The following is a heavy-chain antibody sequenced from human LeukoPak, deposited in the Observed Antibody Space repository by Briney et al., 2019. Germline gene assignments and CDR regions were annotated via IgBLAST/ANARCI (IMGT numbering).Heavy chain of an antibody. Sequence: GGSLRLSCAASGFTFSNYAMHWVRQAPGKGLEGVAVIFYDGSIKYYADSVRGRFTISRDNSKHTLYLQMNRLRGEDTAVYYCARDRILGRSGCYFDIWGQGTMVTVSS. D-gene: IGHD3-22*01. CDR3: ARDRILGRSGCYFDI. J-gene: IGHJ3*02. V-gene: IGHV3-30*04. CDR1: GFTFSNYA. CDR2: IFYDGSIK.